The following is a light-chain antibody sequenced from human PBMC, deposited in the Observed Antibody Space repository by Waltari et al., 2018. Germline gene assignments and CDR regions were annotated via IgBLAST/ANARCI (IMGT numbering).Light chain of an antibody. J-gene: IGKJ4*01. CDR1: QGITNY. CDR3: QQRRDWPLT. CDR2: DTS. V-gene: IGKV3-11*01. Sequence: SCRASQGITNYLAWYQQKPGQAPRLHIYDTSNRATGIPARFSGSGFGTDFTHTISSLEPEDFAIYYCQQRRDWPLTFGGGTKVEIK.